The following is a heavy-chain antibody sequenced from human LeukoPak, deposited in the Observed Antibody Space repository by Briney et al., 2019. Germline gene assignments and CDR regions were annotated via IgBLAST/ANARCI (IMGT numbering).Heavy chain of an antibody. CDR3: ARDSSGYLGHYYYYMDV. Sequence: SETLSLTCTVSGGSISSSSYYWSWIRQPPGKGLEWIGYIYYSGSTNYNPSLKSRVTISVDTSKNQFSLKLSSVTAADTAVYYCARDSSGYLGHYYYYMDVWGKGTTVTVSS. D-gene: IGHD3-22*01. J-gene: IGHJ6*03. V-gene: IGHV4-61*01. CDR2: IYYSGST. CDR1: GGSISSSSYY.